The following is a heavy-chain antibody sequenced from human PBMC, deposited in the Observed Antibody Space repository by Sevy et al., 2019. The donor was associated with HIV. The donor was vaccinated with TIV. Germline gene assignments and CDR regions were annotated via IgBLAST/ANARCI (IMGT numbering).Heavy chain of an antibody. CDR3: AREGVAARVGYFDY. V-gene: IGHV4-4*07. CDR1: GGSISSYY. CDR2: IYTSGST. Sequence: SETLSLTCTVSGGSISSYYWSWIRQPAGKGLEWIGRIYTSGSTNYNPSLKSRVTMSVDTSKNQFSLKLSSVTAADTAVYYCAREGVAARVGYFDYWGQGTLVTVSS. D-gene: IGHD6-6*01. J-gene: IGHJ4*02.